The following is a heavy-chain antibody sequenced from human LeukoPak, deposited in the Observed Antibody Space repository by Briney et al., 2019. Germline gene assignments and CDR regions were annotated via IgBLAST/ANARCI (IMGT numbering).Heavy chain of an antibody. D-gene: IGHD6-13*01. J-gene: IGHJ6*02. CDR3: ASWGLNEYSGSWPLYYYYGMDV. V-gene: IGHV3-48*01. Sequence: GSLRLSCAASGFTFSSYSMNWVRQAPGKGLEWVSYISSSSSTIYYADSVKGRFTISRDNAKNSLYLQTNSLRAEDTAVYYCASWGLNEYSGSWPLYYYYGMDVWGQGTTVTVSS. CDR1: GFTFSSYS. CDR2: ISSSSSTI.